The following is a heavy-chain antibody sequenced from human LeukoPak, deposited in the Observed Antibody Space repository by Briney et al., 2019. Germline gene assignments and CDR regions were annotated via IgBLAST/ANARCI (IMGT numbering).Heavy chain of an antibody. D-gene: IGHD3-16*02. CDR2: SYHSGCT. V-gene: IGHV4-4*02. J-gene: IGHJ4*02. Sequence: SETLSLTCAVSGGSISSCNWWRWGRQPPREGVGVSGVSYHSGCTYYNPSLKGRVTISVDKSKNQFSLKLRSLNPTETALYYRATRVEGTHYDYVWGSYRSPYAGGYFDYWGQGTLLTVPS. CDR3: ATRVEGTHYDYVWGSYRSPYAGGYFDY. CDR1: GGSISSCNW.